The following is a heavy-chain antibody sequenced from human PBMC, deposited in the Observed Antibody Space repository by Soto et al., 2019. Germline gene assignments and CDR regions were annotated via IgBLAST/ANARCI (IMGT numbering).Heavy chain of an antibody. V-gene: IGHV3-30*14. D-gene: IGHD4-17*01. CDR1: GFLFSAST. J-gene: IGHJ5*02. Sequence: PGGSLRLSCEASGFLFSASTLNWVRRAPGKGLEWVAEISSRGTDIYYADSVKGRFTISRDNSKNTLYLLLDRVKSDDTAVYFCATLGRADYPPLAAWGQGTLVNVSS. CDR2: ISSRGTDI. CDR3: ATLGRADYPPLAA.